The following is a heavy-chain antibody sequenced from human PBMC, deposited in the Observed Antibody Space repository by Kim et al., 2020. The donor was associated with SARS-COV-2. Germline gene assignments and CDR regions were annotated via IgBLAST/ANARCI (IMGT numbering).Heavy chain of an antibody. J-gene: IGHJ3*02. CDR1: GGSISSGGYY. D-gene: IGHD1-26*01. V-gene: IGHV4-31*03. CDR3: ARGSSGSYFDAFDI. Sequence: SETLSLTCTVSGGSISSGGYYWSWIRQHPGKGLEWIGYIYYSGSTYYNPSLKSRVTISVDTSKNQFSLKLSSVTAADTAVYYCARGSSGSYFDAFDIWGQGTMVTVSS. CDR2: IYYSGST.